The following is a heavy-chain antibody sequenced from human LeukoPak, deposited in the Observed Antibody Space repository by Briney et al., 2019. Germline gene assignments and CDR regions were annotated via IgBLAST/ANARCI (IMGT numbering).Heavy chain of an antibody. CDR1: GFSFSGSD. J-gene: IGHJ4*02. V-gene: IGHV3-73*01. CDR2: IGSKANSYAT. CDR3: TTYISGHY. D-gene: IGHD3-22*01. Sequence: GGSLRLSCAASGFSFSGSDMHWVRQASGKGLEWVGRIGSKANSYATAYAASVKGRFTISRDVSKNTAYLQMTSLKTEDTAVYYCTTYISGHYWGQGTLVTVSS.